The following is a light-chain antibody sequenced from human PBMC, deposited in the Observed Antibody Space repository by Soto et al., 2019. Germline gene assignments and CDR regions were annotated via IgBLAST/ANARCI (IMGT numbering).Light chain of an antibody. CDR2: GAS. V-gene: IGKV3-11*01. CDR1: QSVGSY. CDR3: QHRGKWPRT. Sequence: EIVLTQSPATLSLSPGERVTLSCRASQSVGSYLAWYQQKPGQDPTLLIYGASNRATGIPARFSGSGSGTDVSLTISSLEAEDVAVYYCQHRGKWPRTFGQGTKLEIK. J-gene: IGKJ2*01.